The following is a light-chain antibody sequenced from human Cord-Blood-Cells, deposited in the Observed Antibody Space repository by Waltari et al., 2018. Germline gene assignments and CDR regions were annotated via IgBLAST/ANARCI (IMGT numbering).Light chain of an antibody. J-gene: IGKJ2*01. Sequence: DIQMTQSPSSLSASVGARVTITCRASQSISSYLNWYQQKPGKAPKPLIYAASSLQSGCPSRFGGSGSGTVFTLTISSLHPEDFATYYCQQSYSTPRTFGQGTKLEIK. CDR3: QQSYSTPRT. V-gene: IGKV1-39*01. CDR2: AAS. CDR1: QSISSY.